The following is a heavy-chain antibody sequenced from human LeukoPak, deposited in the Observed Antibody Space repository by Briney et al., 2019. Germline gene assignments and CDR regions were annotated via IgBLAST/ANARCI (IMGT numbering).Heavy chain of an antibody. J-gene: IGHJ4*02. V-gene: IGHV1-46*01. Sequence: ASVKVSCKASGYTFTSYYMHWVRQAPGQGLEWMGVINPSGGSTSYAQKFQGRVTMTKDTSTSTVYMELSSLRSEDTAVYYCARDHSTLGSFDYWGQGTLVTVSS. D-gene: IGHD6-13*01. CDR1: GYTFTSYY. CDR2: INPSGGST. CDR3: ARDHSTLGSFDY.